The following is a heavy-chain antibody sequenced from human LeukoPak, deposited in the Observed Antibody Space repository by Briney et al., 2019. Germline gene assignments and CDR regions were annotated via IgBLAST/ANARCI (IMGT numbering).Heavy chain of an antibody. CDR1: GGSISTNY. Sequence: PSETLSLTCTVSGGSISTNYWGWIRQPPGKGLEWIGNIFYSGSTYYSPSLKSRVTISLDTSRNQFSLKLTSVTAADTAVYYCAKSNGYGLVDIWGQGTMVTVSS. CDR3: AKSNGYGLVDI. D-gene: IGHD3-10*01. CDR2: IFYSGST. V-gene: IGHV4-39*07. J-gene: IGHJ3*02.